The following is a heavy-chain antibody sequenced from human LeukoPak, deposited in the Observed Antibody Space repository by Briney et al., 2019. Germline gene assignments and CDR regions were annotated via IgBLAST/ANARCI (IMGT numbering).Heavy chain of an antibody. CDR3: ASSREGYSGYDLDY. J-gene: IGHJ4*02. CDR1: GGSISSGGYS. Sequence: SQTLSLTCAVSGGSISSGGYSWSWIRQPPGKGREWIGYIYHSGSTYYNPSLKSRVTISVDRSKNQFSLKLSSVTAADTAVYYCASSREGYSGYDLDYWGQGTLVTVSS. CDR2: IYHSGST. D-gene: IGHD5-12*01. V-gene: IGHV4-30-2*01.